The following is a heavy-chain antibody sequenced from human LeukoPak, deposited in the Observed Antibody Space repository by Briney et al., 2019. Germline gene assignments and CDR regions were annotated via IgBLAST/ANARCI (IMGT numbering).Heavy chain of an antibody. D-gene: IGHD2-15*01. CDR3: ARDKYCSNSYCPASWFDP. CDR1: GFTFSSYG. CDR2: ISYDGSNE. J-gene: IGHJ5*02. V-gene: IGHV3-30*03. Sequence: GRSLRLSCAASGFTFSSYGMHWVRQAPGKGLEWVAVISYDGSNEFYADSAKGRSTISRDNTENSLHLQMNSLRAEDTAVYYCARDKYCSNSYCPASWFDPWGQGTLVTVSS.